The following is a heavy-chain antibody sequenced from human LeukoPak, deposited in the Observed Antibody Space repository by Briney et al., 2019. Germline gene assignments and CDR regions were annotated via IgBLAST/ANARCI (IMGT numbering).Heavy chain of an antibody. J-gene: IGHJ4*02. CDR3: TLCRDGYNCFDY. CDR2: IRSKANSYAP. Sequence: GGSLRLSCAASGFTFSGSAMHWVRQASGKGLEWVGRIRSKANSYAPTYAASVRGRFTISRDDSKNTAYLQMNSLKTEDTAVYYCTLCRDGYNCFDYWGQGTLVTVSS. CDR1: GFTFSGSA. D-gene: IGHD5-24*01. V-gene: IGHV3-73*01.